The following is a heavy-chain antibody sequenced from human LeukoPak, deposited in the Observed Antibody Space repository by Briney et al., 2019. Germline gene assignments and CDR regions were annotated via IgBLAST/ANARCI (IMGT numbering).Heavy chain of an antibody. CDR2: IKPDGSEK. Sequence: GGSLRLSCADSGIXFSGNWMSWVRQAPGKGLEWVAHIKPDGSEKYYVDSVRGRFTISRDNAENSLYLEMNSLRAEDTAVYYCARDRDWSFDYWGQGTLVTVSS. J-gene: IGHJ4*02. CDR3: ARDRDWSFDY. D-gene: IGHD3/OR15-3a*01. CDR1: GIXFSGNW. V-gene: IGHV3-7*05.